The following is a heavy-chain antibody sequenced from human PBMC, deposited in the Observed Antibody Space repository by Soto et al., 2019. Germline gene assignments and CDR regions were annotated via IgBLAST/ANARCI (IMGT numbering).Heavy chain of an antibody. J-gene: IGHJ5*02. Sequence: XXTLSLPFAVYGGSFSGSYWGWIPQPPGKGLEWIGEINHSGSTNYNPSLKSRVTISVDTSKNQFSLKLSSVTAADTAVYYCARGSLRGYSYGPWGQGTLVTVSS. CDR1: GGSFSGSY. V-gene: IGHV4-34*01. CDR3: ARGSLRGYSYGP. CDR2: INHSGST. D-gene: IGHD5-18*01.